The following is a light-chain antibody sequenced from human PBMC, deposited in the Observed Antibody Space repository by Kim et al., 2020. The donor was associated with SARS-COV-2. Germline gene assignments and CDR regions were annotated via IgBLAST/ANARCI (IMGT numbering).Light chain of an antibody. V-gene: IGKV3-20*01. CDR1: HSVTNNY. J-gene: IGKJ5*01. CDR3: QQYGKSPIT. Sequence: SPGERGTLSCRASHSVTNNYLAWYQKKGGQPPRLLIYGASSRVTGIPDRFSGSVSGTDFILTISRLEPEDFAVYYCQQYGKSPITFGQGTRLEIK. CDR2: GAS.